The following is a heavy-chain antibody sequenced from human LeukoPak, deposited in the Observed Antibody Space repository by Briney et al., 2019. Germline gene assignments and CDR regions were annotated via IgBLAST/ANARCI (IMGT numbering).Heavy chain of an antibody. CDR1: GYTFSDYG. D-gene: IGHD2/OR15-2a*01. CDR3: TKDLSTSHCTTAMCYYFDY. V-gene: IGHV3-30*02. CDR2: IRYDGTGQ. J-gene: IGHJ4*01. Sequence: GGSLRLSCAASGYTFSDYGMHWVRQAPGKGLEWAASIRYDGTGQYYADSEKGRFTISRDNSRNTLYLQMNSLRGEDTAIYYCTKDLSTSHCTTAMCYYFDYWGLGTLVTVSS.